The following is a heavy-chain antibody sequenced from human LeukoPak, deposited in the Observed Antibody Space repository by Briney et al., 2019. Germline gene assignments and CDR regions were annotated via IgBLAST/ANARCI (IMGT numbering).Heavy chain of an antibody. Sequence: SETLSLTCAVYGGSFSGYYWSWIRQPPGKGLEWIGEINHSGSTNYNPSLKSRVTISVDTSTNQFSLKLSSVTAADTAVYYCARGGGMKRFLERYYYYYGMDVWGQGTTVTVSS. J-gene: IGHJ6*02. V-gene: IGHV4-34*01. CDR2: INHSGST. D-gene: IGHD3-3*01. CDR3: ARGGGMKRFLERYYYYYGMDV. CDR1: GGSFSGYY.